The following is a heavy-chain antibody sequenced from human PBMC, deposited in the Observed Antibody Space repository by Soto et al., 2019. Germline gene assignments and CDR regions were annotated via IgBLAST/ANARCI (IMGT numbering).Heavy chain of an antibody. CDR1: GGTFSSYA. CDR2: IIPIFGTA. Sequence: QVQLVQSGAEVKKPGSSVKVSCKASGGTFSSYAISWVRQAPGQGLEWMGGIIPIFGTANYAQKFRGRVTITADESTSTAYMELSSLRSEDTAVYYCARDLAGIAAAGTLPDYYYGMDVWGQGTTVTVSS. V-gene: IGHV1-69*01. D-gene: IGHD6-13*01. CDR3: ARDLAGIAAAGTLPDYYYGMDV. J-gene: IGHJ6*02.